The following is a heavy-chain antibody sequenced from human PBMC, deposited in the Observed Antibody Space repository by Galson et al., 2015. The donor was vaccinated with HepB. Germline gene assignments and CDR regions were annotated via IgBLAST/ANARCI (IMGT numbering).Heavy chain of an antibody. Sequence: SLRLSCAASGFTFSSYGIHWVRQAPGKGLEWVAVISYDGSNKYYADSVKGRFTISRDNSKNTLYLQMNSLRAEDTAVYYCAKVARYSSSPRGDYYYYGMDVWGQGTTVTVSS. CDR1: GFTFSSYG. V-gene: IGHV3-30*18. D-gene: IGHD6-13*01. CDR2: ISYDGSNK. CDR3: AKVARYSSSPRGDYYYYGMDV. J-gene: IGHJ6*02.